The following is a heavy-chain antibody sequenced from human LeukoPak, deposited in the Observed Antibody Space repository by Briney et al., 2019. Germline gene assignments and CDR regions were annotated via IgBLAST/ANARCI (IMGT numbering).Heavy chain of an antibody. CDR2: ISGSGGSR. V-gene: IGHV3-23*01. CDR3: AKDQRVQYYVILTGYYGSRGLTSY. J-gene: IGHJ4*02. D-gene: IGHD3-9*01. Sequence: GGSLRLSCAASGFTFSSYAMSWVRQAPGKGLEWVSAISGSGGSRYYADSVKGRFTISRDNSKNTLYLQMNSLRAEDTAVYYCAKDQRVQYYVILTGYYGSRGLTSYWGQGTLVTVSS. CDR1: GFTFSSYA.